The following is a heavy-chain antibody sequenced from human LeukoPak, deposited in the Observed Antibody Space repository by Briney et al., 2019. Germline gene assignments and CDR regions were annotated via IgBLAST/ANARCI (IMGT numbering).Heavy chain of an antibody. CDR3: ARDAPYDSSAYFDY. Sequence: GASVKVSCKASGYTFTGYFIHWVRQAPGQGLEWMGWINADSADTNYAHKFHGRVTMTRDTSISTAYMELSRLTSDDTAVYYCARDAPYDSSAYFDYWGQGSLVTVST. CDR2: INADSADT. D-gene: IGHD3-22*01. V-gene: IGHV1-2*07. CDR1: GYTFTGYF. J-gene: IGHJ4*02.